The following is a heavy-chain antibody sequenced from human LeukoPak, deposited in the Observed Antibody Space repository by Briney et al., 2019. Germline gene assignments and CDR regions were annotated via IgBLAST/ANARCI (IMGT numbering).Heavy chain of an antibody. Sequence: ASVKVSCKASGGTFSSYAISWVRQATGQGLEWMGGIIPIFGTANYAQKLQGRVTITADKSTSTAYMELSSLRSEDTAVYYCARDGGGGYNYFDYWGQGTLVTVSS. CDR2: IIPIFGTA. D-gene: IGHD5-12*01. V-gene: IGHV1-69*06. J-gene: IGHJ4*02. CDR1: GGTFSSYA. CDR3: ARDGGGGYNYFDY.